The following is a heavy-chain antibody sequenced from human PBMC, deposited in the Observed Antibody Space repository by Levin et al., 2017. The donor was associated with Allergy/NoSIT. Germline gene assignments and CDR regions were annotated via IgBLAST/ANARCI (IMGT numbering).Heavy chain of an antibody. CDR2: ISYDGSNK. D-gene: IGHD3-10*01. CDR1: GFTFSSYG. CDR3: AKDIREVITMVRGVMAGDYYMDV. V-gene: IGHV3-30*18. J-gene: IGHJ6*03. Sequence: PGGSLRLSCAASGFTFSSYGMHWVRQAPGKGLEWVAVISYDGSNKYYADSVKGRFTISRDNSKNTLYLQMNSLRAEDTAVYYCAKDIREVITMVRGVMAGDYYMDVWGKGTTVTVSS.